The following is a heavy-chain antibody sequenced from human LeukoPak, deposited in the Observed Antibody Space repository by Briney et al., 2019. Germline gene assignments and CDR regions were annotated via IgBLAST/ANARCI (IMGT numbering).Heavy chain of an antibody. CDR1: GHSFTSNW. D-gene: IGHD6-13*01. V-gene: IGHV5-51*01. J-gene: IGHJ4*02. Sequence: GESLKISCKGSGHSFTSNWIGWVRQMPGKGLEWMGIIFPGDSDTRYSPAFQGQVTISADKSISTAYLQWSSLKASDTAMYYCARLDSSSWYYWGQGTRVSVSS. CDR3: ARLDSSSWYY. CDR2: IFPGDSDT.